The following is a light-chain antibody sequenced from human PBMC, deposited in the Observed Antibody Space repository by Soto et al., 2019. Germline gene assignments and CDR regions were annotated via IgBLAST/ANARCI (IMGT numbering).Light chain of an antibody. CDR1: QDVTTN. J-gene: IGKJ5*01. Sequence: IVMTQSPATLSVSPGGGATLSCRAAQDVTTNFAWYQLRRGQPPRLLIYDISTRATGVPAKFSGSGSGTEFTLTISGLQSEDFALYFCQQYNNWPFSFGPGTRLEN. CDR3: QQYNNWPFS. CDR2: DIS. V-gene: IGKV3-15*01.